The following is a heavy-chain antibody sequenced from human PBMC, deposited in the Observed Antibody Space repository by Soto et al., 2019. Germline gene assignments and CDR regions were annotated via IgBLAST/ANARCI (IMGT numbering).Heavy chain of an antibody. CDR3: ARGSSSWYYFDY. D-gene: IGHD6-13*01. Sequence: NPSETLSLTCAVSGGSISSGGYSWSWIRQPPGKGLEWIGYIYHSGSTYYNPSLKSRVTISVDRSKNQFSLKLSSVTAADTAVYYCARGSSSWYYFDYWGQGPLVTVSS. CDR1: GGSISSGGYS. CDR2: IYHSGST. J-gene: IGHJ4*02. V-gene: IGHV4-30-2*01.